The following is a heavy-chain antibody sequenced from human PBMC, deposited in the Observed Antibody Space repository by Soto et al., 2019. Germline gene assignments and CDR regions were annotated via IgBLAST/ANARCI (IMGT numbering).Heavy chain of an antibody. CDR1: GFTFSSYS. V-gene: IGHV3-21*01. Sequence: LRLSCAASGFTFSSYSMNWVRQAPGKGLEWVSSISSSSSYIYYADSVKGRFTISRDNAKNSLYLQMNSLRAEDTAVYYCARTFYDILTGYRTFDYWGQGTLVTVSS. J-gene: IGHJ4*02. CDR3: ARTFYDILTGYRTFDY. CDR2: ISSSSSYI. D-gene: IGHD3-9*01.